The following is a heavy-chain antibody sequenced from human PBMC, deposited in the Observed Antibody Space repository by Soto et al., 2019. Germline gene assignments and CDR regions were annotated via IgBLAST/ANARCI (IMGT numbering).Heavy chain of an antibody. CDR3: ARGTAAAGGY. CDR1: GFTFSSYG. J-gene: IGHJ4*02. D-gene: IGHD6-13*01. CDR2: IWYDGSNK. Sequence: QVQLVESGGGVVQPGRSLRLSCAASGFTFSSYGMHWVRQAPGKGLEWVAVIWYDGSNKYYADSVKGRFTISRDNSKNTLYLQMNSLIAEDTAVYYCARGTAAAGGYWGQGTLVTVSS. V-gene: IGHV3-33*01.